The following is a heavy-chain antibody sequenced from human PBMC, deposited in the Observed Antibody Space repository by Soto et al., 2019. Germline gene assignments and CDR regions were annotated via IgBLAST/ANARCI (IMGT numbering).Heavy chain of an antibody. CDR2: IIPIFGTA. V-gene: IGHV1-69*01. J-gene: IGHJ6*02. Sequence: QVQLVQSGAEVKKPGSSVKVSCKASGGTFSSYAISWVRQAPGQGLEWMGGIIPIFGTANYAQKFQGRVTITADESTSTAYMELSSLRSEDTAVYYCARDQTHGVLVPAAPNIPYYYGMDVWGQGTTVTVSS. CDR1: GGTFSSYA. D-gene: IGHD2-2*01. CDR3: ARDQTHGVLVPAAPNIPYYYGMDV.